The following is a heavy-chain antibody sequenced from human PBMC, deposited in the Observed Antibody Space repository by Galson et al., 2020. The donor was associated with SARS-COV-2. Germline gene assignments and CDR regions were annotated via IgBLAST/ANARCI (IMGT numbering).Heavy chain of an antibody. D-gene: IGHD5-18*01. J-gene: IGHJ6*02. CDR1: GGTFSSYA. CDR2: IIPIFGTA. CDR3: AKSGYSYGSQYYYGMDV. Sequence: SVKVSCKASGGTFSSYAISWVRQAPGQGLEWMGGIIPIFGTANYAQKFQGRVTITAGESTSTAYMELSSLRSEDTAVYYCAKSGYSYGSQYYYGMDVWGQGTTVTVSS. V-gene: IGHV1-69*13.